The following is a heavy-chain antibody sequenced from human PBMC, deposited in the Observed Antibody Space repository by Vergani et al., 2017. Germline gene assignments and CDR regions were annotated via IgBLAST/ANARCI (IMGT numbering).Heavy chain of an antibody. Sequence: DVHLAESGGGFFQPGGSLRLSCSASGFSFNSYWMHWVRQVPGKGLLWVSRIKSDGSITAYADSVKGRFTISRDNSKNTLYLQMNSLRAEDTAVYYCARGGGRVRGVTIYYMDVWGKGTTVTVSS. CDR3: ARGGGRVRGVTIYYMDV. V-gene: IGHV3-74*03. CDR1: GFSFNSYW. J-gene: IGHJ6*03. CDR2: IKSDGSIT. D-gene: IGHD3-10*01.